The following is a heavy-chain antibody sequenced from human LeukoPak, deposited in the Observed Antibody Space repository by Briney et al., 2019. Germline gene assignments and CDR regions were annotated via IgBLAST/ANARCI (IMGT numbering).Heavy chain of an antibody. D-gene: IGHD3-10*01. V-gene: IGHV4-59*12. CDR3: ARSRRGLYDY. J-gene: IGHJ4*02. Sequence: SETLSLTCTVSGGSISGYYWTWIRQPPGKGLEWIGYIYYSGSTNYNPSLNSRVTISVDTSKNQFSLKLSSVTAADTAVYYCARSRRGLYDYWGQGTLVTVSS. CDR2: IYYSGST. CDR1: GGSISGYY.